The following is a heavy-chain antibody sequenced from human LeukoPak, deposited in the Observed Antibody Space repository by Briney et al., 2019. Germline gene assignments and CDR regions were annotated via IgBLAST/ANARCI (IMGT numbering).Heavy chain of an antibody. J-gene: IGHJ4*02. CDR3: ARVPLSGIAVAGTPH. CDR2: ISSSSSYI. Sequence: GGSLRLSCAASGFTFSSYSMNWVRQAPGKGLEWVSSISSSSSYIYYADSVKGRFTISRDNAKNSLYLQMNSLRAEDTAVYYCARVPLSGIAVAGTPHWGQGTLVTVST. CDR1: GFTFSSYS. V-gene: IGHV3-21*01. D-gene: IGHD6-19*01.